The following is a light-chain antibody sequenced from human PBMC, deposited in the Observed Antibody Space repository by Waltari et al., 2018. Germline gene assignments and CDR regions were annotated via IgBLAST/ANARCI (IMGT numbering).Light chain of an antibody. Sequence: SYELTQPPSVAVSPGQTARPTCPGEALNTQPAEWYQQKPGRAPVLVLYKDSERPSGIPERFSGSSSGTTVTLTISGVQAEDEADYYCQSADSSGTYVVFGGGTKLTVL. V-gene: IGLV3-25*03. CDR2: KDS. J-gene: IGLJ2*01. CDR1: ALNTQP. CDR3: QSADSSGTYVV.